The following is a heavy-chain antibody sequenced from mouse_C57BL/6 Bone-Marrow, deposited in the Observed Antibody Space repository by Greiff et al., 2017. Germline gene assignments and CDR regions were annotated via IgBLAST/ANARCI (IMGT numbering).Heavy chain of an antibody. D-gene: IGHD1-1*01. CDR2: IDPSDSYT. V-gene: IGHV1-50*01. Sequence: QVQLQQPGAELVKPGASVKLSCKASGYTFTSYWMQWVKQRPGQGLEWIGEIDPSDSYTNYNQKFKGKATLTVDTSSSTAYMQLSSLTSEDSAVYYWARENYYGSSDWFAYWGQGTLVTVSA. J-gene: IGHJ3*01. CDR3: ARENYYGSSDWFAY. CDR1: GYTFTSYW.